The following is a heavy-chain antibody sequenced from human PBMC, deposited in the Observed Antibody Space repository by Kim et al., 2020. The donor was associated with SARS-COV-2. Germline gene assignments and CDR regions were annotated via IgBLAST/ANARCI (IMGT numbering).Heavy chain of an antibody. CDR1: GYSFTSYW. CDR2: IDPSDSYT. D-gene: IGHD6-13*01. Sequence: GESLKISCKGSGYSFTSYWISWVRQMPGKGLEWMGRIDPSDSYTNYSPSFQGHVTISADKSISTAYLQWSSLKASDTAMYYCASGAAGTQLHHYYYYGMDVWGQGTTVTVSS. J-gene: IGHJ6*02. CDR3: ASGAAGTQLHHYYYYGMDV. V-gene: IGHV5-10-1*01.